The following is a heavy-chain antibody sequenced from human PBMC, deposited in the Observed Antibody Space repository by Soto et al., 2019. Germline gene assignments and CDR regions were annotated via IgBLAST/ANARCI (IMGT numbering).Heavy chain of an antibody. CDR3: ARRSSSWYQIDAFDI. J-gene: IGHJ3*02. Sequence: QVQLQESGPGLVKPSGTLSLTCAVSGGSISSSNWWSWVRQPPGKGLEWIGEIYHSGSTNYNPYLKSRVTISVDKSKNQFSLKLSSVTAADTAVYYCARRSSSWYQIDAFDIWGQGTMVTVSS. CDR1: GGSISSSNW. D-gene: IGHD6-13*01. V-gene: IGHV4-4*02. CDR2: IYHSGST.